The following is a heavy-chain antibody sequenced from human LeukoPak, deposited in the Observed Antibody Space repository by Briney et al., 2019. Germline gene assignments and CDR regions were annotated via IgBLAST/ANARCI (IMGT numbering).Heavy chain of an antibody. CDR2: IYTSGST. CDR1: GGSISSGSYY. J-gene: IGHJ5*02. D-gene: IGHD2-2*01. Sequence: SQTLSLTCTVSGGSISSGSYYWSWIRQPAGKGLEWIGRIYTSGSTNYNPSLKSRVTISVDTSKNQFSLKLSSVTAADTAMYYCAREALVVVPAATYNWFDPWGQGTLVTVSS. V-gene: IGHV4-61*02. CDR3: AREALVVVPAATYNWFDP.